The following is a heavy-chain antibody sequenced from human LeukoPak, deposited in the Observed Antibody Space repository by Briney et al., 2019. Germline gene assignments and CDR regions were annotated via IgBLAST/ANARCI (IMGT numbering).Heavy chain of an antibody. D-gene: IGHD4-17*01. CDR2: INPNSGGT. J-gene: IGHJ6*02. Sequence: ASVKVSCKASGYTFTGYYMHWVRQAPGQGLEWMGWINPNSGGTNYAQKFQGRVTMTRDTSISTAYMELSRLRSDDTAVYYCARDRSIMTTVTTVVVEVEYYYGMDVWGQGTTVTVSS. CDR1: GYTFTGYY. V-gene: IGHV1-2*02. CDR3: ARDRSIMTTVTTVVVEVEYYYGMDV.